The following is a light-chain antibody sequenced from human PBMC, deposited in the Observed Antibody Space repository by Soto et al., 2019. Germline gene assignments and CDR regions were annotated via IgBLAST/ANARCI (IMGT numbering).Light chain of an antibody. CDR1: QRLASSY. V-gene: IGKV3-20*01. CDR3: QQYADSPIT. J-gene: IGKJ5*01. CDR2: DVS. Sequence: DIELTQSPGTLSLSPGERATLSCRASQRLASSYLAWYQQKPGQAPRLLLYDVSSRATGIADRFSGSGSGTDFTLAISRVEPEDFAVYFCQQYADSPITFGQGTRLEI.